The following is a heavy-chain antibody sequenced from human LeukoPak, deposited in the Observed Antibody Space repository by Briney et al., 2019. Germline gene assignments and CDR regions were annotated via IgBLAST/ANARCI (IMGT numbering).Heavy chain of an antibody. D-gene: IGHD2/OR15-2a*01. CDR2: LSSSGSRT. CDR3: AKNKGQLVPNYCMNV. J-gene: IGHJ6*03. CDR1: GFSLSTFA. Sequence: GGSLRLSCKASGFSLSTFAMSWVRRAPGKGLELVSTLSSSGSRTYYEESVKGRFTISRDTSMNTVFLQMNSLRGDDTAIYYCAKNKGQLVPNYCMNVWGKGTTVTVS. V-gene: IGHV3-23*01.